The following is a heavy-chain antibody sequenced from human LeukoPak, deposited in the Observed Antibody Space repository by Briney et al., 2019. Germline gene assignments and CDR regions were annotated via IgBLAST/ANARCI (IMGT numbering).Heavy chain of an antibody. CDR2: ISRNSGSI. J-gene: IGHJ3*02. CDR1: GFTFDDYA. CDR3: AAQIDAFDI. Sequence: GRSLRLSCTASGFTFDDYAMHWVRQAPGKGLEWVSGISRNSGSIGYADSVKGRFTISRDNAKNSLYLQMNSLRAEDTALYYCAAQIDAFDIWGQGTMVTVSS. V-gene: IGHV3-9*01.